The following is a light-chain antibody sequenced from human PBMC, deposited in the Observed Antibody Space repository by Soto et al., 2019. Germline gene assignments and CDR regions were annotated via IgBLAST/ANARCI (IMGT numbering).Light chain of an antibody. CDR2: AAS. J-gene: IGKJ5*01. CDR1: QGISSY. CDR3: QKYNSAPPWT. Sequence: DIQMTQSPSSLSSSVGYRVTITCLASQGISSYLAWYQQKPGKVPKLLIYAASTLQSGVPSRFSGSGSDTDFTLTISSLQPEDVATYYCQKYNSAPPWTFGQGTRLEIK. V-gene: IGKV1-27*01.